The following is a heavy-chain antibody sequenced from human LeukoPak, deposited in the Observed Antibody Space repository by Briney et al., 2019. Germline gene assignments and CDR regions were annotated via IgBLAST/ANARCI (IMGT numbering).Heavy chain of an antibody. CDR1: GGSISSSSYY. V-gene: IGHV4-61*02. CDR2: IYTSGST. CDR3: ARDGNWFDP. J-gene: IGHJ5*02. Sequence: PSETLSLTCTVSGGSISSSSYYWSWLRQPAGKGLEWIGRIYTSGSTNYNPSLKSRVTMSVDTSKNQFSLKLSSVTAADTAVYYCARDGNWFDPWGQGTLVTVSS.